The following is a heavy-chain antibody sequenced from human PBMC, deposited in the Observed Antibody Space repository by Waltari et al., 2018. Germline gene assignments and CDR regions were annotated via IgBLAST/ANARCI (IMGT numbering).Heavy chain of an antibody. J-gene: IGHJ4*02. CDR3: AKAMGRGSFYGGFEQ. CDR2: ISWNSDTI. Sequence: EVQVVESGGDLVQPGRSLRLSCAASGFTFGHYAMHWVQQAPGKGLAWVSGISWNSDTIDYADSVKGRFTISRDNAKNYVSLQMNSLRNEDTALYYCAKAMGRGSFYGGFEQWGQGTLVTVS. D-gene: IGHD3-16*01. V-gene: IGHV3-9*01. CDR1: GFTFGHYA.